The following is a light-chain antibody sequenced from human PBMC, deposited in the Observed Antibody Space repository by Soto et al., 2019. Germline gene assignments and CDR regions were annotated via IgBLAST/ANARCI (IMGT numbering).Light chain of an antibody. CDR3: CSYAGSSTLVV. CDR1: SSDAGSYNL. J-gene: IGLJ2*01. CDR2: EGS. V-gene: IGLV2-23*01. Sequence: QSALTQPASVSGSPGQSITISCTGTSSDAGSYNLVSWYQQHPGKAPKLMIYEGSKRPSGVSNRFSGSKSGNTASLTISGLQAEDEADYYCCSYAGSSTLVVFGGGTKVTVL.